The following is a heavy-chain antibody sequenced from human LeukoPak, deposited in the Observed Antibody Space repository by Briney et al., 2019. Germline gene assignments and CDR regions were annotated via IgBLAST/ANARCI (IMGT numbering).Heavy chain of an antibody. CDR3: ARASCSGGSCLLDY. CDR2: IYHSGST. CDR1: GGSISSSNW. Sequence: SETLSLTCAVSGGSISSSNWWSWVRQPPGKGLEWIGEIYHSGSTNCNPSLKSRVTISVDKSKNQFSLKLSSVTAADTAVYYCARASCSGGSCLLDYWGQGTLVTVSS. J-gene: IGHJ4*02. V-gene: IGHV4-4*02. D-gene: IGHD2-15*01.